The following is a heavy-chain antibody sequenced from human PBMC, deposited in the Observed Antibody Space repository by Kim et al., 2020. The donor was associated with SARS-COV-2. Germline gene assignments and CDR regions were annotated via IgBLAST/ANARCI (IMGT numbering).Heavy chain of an antibody. J-gene: IGHJ3*02. V-gene: IGHV4-59*01. Sequence: YHPSLKRRVTISVDTSKNQFSLKLSSVTAADTAVYYCARSYYDSTIAFDIWGQGTMVTVSS. CDR3: ARSYYDSTIAFDI. D-gene: IGHD3-22*01.